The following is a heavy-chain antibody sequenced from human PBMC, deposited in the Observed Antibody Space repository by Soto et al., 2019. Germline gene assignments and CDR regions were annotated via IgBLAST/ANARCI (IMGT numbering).Heavy chain of an antibody. CDR3: AKDGDYSGLLDY. CDR2: ISYDGSNK. CDR1: GFTFSSYG. D-gene: IGHD5-12*01. V-gene: IGHV3-30*18. J-gene: IGHJ4*02. Sequence: GGSLRLSCAASGFTFSSYGMHWVRQAPGKGLEWVAVISYDGSNKYYAESVKGRFTISRDNSKNKLNLQKNSLRAEDTAVYYCAKDGDYSGLLDYWGQGTLVTVSS.